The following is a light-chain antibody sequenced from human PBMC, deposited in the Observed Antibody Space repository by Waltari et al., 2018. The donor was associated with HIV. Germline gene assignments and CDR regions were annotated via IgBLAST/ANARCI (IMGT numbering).Light chain of an antibody. Sequence: QSALTQPPSASGSLGQSVTISCTGSSSDVGRYDYVSWYQQHPGKAPKLLIFEVNNRPSGVPDRFSGSKSGNTASLTVSGRQAEDEAEYSCSSYAGINPVIFGGGTTLTVL. J-gene: IGLJ2*01. CDR3: SSYAGINPVI. CDR1: SSDVGRYDY. V-gene: IGLV2-8*01. CDR2: EVN.